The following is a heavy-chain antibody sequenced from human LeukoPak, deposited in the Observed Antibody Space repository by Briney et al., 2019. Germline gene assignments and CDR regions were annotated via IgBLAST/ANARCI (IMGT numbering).Heavy chain of an antibody. Sequence: SVKVSCKASGGTFSSHANSWVRQAPGQGLEWMGGIIPIFGTANYAQKFQGRVTITADESTSTAYMELSSLRSEDTAVYYCARAMVRGVRPPYYYYYMDVWGKGTTVTVSS. CDR1: GGTFSSHA. CDR3: ARAMVRGVRPPYYYYYMDV. D-gene: IGHD3-10*01. V-gene: IGHV1-69*13. CDR2: IIPIFGTA. J-gene: IGHJ6*03.